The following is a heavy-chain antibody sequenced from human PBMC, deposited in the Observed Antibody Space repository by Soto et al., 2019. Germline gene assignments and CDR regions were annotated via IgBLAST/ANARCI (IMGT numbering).Heavy chain of an antibody. CDR3: ARDGVRYCSGGSCYYGMDA. CDR2: ISSSSSTI. V-gene: IGHV3-48*01. Sequence: GGSLRLSCAASGFAFSSYSMNWVRQAPGKGLEWVSYISSSSSTIYYADSVKGRFTISRDNSKNTLYLQMNSLRAEDTAVYYCARDGVRYCSGGSCYYGMDAWGQGTTVTVSS. J-gene: IGHJ6*02. CDR1: GFAFSSYS. D-gene: IGHD2-15*01.